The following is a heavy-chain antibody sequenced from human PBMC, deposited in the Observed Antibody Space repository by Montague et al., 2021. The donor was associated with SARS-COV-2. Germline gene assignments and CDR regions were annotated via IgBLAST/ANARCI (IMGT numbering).Heavy chain of an antibody. V-gene: IGHV3-33*01. Sequence: SLRLSCAASGFTFSSYGMHWVRQAPGKGLEWAAVIWYDGSNKYYADSVKGRFTISRDNSKNTLYLQMNSLRAEDTAVYYCARDRYYYGSGSLDAFDIWGQGTMVTVSS. CDR1: GFTFSSYG. CDR3: ARDRYYYGSGSLDAFDI. J-gene: IGHJ3*02. CDR2: IWYDGSNK. D-gene: IGHD3-10*01.